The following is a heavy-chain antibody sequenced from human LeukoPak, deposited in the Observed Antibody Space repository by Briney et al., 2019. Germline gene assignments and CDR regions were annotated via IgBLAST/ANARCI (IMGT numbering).Heavy chain of an antibody. V-gene: IGHV3-74*01. CDR2: INSDGSST. Sequence: GGSLRLSCAASGFTFSSYWMHWVRQAPGKGLVWVSRINSDGSSTSYADSVKGRFTISRDNAKNTLYLQMNSLRAEDTAVYYCARDRVTSRGYYGMDVWGQGTTVTVSS. CDR1: GFTFSSYW. CDR3: ARDRVTSRGYYGMDV. D-gene: IGHD4-23*01. J-gene: IGHJ6*02.